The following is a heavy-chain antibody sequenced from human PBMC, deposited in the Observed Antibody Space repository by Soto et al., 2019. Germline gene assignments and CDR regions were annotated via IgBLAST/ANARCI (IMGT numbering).Heavy chain of an antibody. J-gene: IGHJ6*02. CDR3: AVMAGLVVSDDYGLDV. CDR2: ISYDGDKK. D-gene: IGHD2-21*01. CDR1: GFSFSDYS. V-gene: IGHV3-30-3*01. Sequence: QVHLVESGGGVVQPGRSLRLSCVASGFSFSDYSIHWVRQAPGKGLEWVAFISYDGDKKFFADSVKGRFNISRDNAKNPVYLQMSSLRPEDTAVFHCAVMAGLVVSDDYGLDVWGQGTTVTVSS.